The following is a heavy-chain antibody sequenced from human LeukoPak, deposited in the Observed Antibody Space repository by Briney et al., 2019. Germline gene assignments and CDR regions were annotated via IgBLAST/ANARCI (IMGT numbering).Heavy chain of an antibody. CDR2: INAGNGNT. V-gene: IGHV1-3*01. Sequence: GASVKVSCKASGYTFTSYAMHWVRQAPGQRLERMGWINAGNGNTKYSQKFQGRVTITRDTSASTAYMELSSLRSEDTAVYYCARGKAVAGTGDYWGQGTLVTVSS. D-gene: IGHD6-19*01. J-gene: IGHJ4*02. CDR3: ARGKAVAGTGDY. CDR1: GYTFTSYA.